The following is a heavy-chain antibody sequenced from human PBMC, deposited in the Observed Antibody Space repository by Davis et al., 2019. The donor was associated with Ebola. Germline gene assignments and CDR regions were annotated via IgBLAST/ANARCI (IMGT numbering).Heavy chain of an antibody. CDR1: GGSFSGYY. CDR3: ARLPLLWFGELLYRPQHYFDY. Sequence: SETLSLTCAVYGGSFSGYYWSWIRQPPGKGLEWIGEINHSGSTNYNPSLKSRVTISVDTSKNQFSLKLSSVTAADTAVYYCARLPLLWFGELLYRPQHYFDYWGQGTLVTVSS. V-gene: IGHV4-34*01. D-gene: IGHD3-10*01. J-gene: IGHJ4*02. CDR2: INHSGST.